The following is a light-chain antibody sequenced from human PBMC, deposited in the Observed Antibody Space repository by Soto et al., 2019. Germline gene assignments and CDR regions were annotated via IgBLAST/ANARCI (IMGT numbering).Light chain of an antibody. J-gene: IGLJ1*01. CDR3: CSYAASSPFYF. CDR1: SSDVGSYNL. Sequence: QSALTQPASVSGSPGQSITISCTGTSSDVGSYNLVSWYQQHPGKAPKLMIYEGSKRPSGVSNRFSGSKSGNTASLTISGLKAEDEADYSCCSYAASSPFYFFGTGTKLTVL. CDR2: EGS. V-gene: IGLV2-23*01.